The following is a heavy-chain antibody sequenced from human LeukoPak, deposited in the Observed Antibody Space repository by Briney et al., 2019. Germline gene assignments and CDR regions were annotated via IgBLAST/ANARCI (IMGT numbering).Heavy chain of an antibody. CDR3: ARGGQGDGYSADEAFDI. J-gene: IGHJ3*02. V-gene: IGHV6-1*01. CDR1: GDSVFSNSS. Sequence: SQTLSLTCAISGDSVFSNSSWNWIRPSPSRGLEWLGRTYYRSKWYNDYVVSVKSRVNINPDTSKNQFSLHLSSVTPEDTAVYYCARGGQGDGYSADEAFDIWGQGTMVTVS. D-gene: IGHD5-18*01. CDR2: TYYRSKWYN.